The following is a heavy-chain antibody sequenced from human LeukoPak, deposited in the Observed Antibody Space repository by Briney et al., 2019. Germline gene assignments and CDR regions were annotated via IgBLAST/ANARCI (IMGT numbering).Heavy chain of an antibody. CDR2: ISFDGSNK. J-gene: IGHJ6*03. Sequence: GGSLRLSCAASGFTFSSYAMHWVRQAPGKGLEWVTAISFDGSNKYYADSVKGRFTISRDNSKNTLYLQMNSLRAEDTAVYYCAKVVGAYYYYYMDVWGKGTTVTVSS. CDR1: GFTFSSYA. D-gene: IGHD4/OR15-4a*01. V-gene: IGHV3-30*04. CDR3: AKVVGAYYYYYMDV.